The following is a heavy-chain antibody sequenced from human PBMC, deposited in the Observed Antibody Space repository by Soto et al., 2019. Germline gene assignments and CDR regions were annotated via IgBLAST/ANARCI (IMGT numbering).Heavy chain of an antibody. V-gene: IGHV4-39*01. D-gene: IGHD4-17*01. J-gene: IGHJ4*02. Sequence: SETLSLTCTVSGGSISSSSYCWGWIRQPPGKGLEWIGSIYYSGSTYYNQSLKSRVTISVDTSKNQFSLKLSSVTAADTAVYYCARRDYGDYVFDYWGQGTLVTVSS. CDR2: IYYSGST. CDR3: ARRDYGDYVFDY. CDR1: GGSISSSSYC.